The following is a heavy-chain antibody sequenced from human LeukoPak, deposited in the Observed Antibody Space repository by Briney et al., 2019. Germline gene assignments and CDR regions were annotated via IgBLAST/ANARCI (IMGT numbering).Heavy chain of an antibody. D-gene: IGHD3-16*01. J-gene: IGHJ4*02. CDR1: GFTFSNYW. V-gene: IGHV3-7*04. CDR2: IKQDGSEQ. Sequence: GGSLRLSCAASGFTFSNYWMSWVRQAPGKGLEWVAIIKQDGSEQYYVDSVKGRFTISRDDAKNSLYLQMNSLRAEDTAVYYCARGTYYYEFWGQGTLVTVSS. CDR3: ARGTYYYEF.